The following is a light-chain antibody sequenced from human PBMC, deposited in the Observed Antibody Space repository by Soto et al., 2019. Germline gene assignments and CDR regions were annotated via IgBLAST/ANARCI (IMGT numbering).Light chain of an antibody. CDR2: GAS. CDR1: QRISSN. V-gene: IGKV3D-15*01. CDR3: QHYNNWPPYT. J-gene: IGKJ2*01. Sequence: EIVMTQSPDTLSVSPGERATLSCRASQRISSNLAWYQQKPGQAPRLLIYGASTRATGVPARFSGSGSETAFPLTISHLQSEDCAVYYCQHYNNWPPYTFGQGTKLEIK.